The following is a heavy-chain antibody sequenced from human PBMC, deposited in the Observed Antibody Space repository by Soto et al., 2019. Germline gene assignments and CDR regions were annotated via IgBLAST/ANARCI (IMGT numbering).Heavy chain of an antibody. D-gene: IGHD2-8*01. J-gene: IGHJ4*02. Sequence: SETLSLTCAVYGGSFSGYYWSWIRQPPGKGLEWIGEINHSGSTNYNPSLKSRVTISVDTSKNQFSLKLSSVTAADTAVYYCARNVMKRKSKWGYFDYWGQGTLVTVSS. CDR1: GGSFSGYY. CDR3: ARNVMKRKSKWGYFDY. V-gene: IGHV4-34*01. CDR2: INHSGST.